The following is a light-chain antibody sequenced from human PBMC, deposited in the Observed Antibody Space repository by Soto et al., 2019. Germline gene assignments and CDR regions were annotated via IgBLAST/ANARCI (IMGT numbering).Light chain of an antibody. V-gene: IGLV2-14*03. CDR1: SSDIGGFNH. CDR2: DVS. Sequence: QSALTQPASVSGSPGQSITISCTGTSSDIGGFNHVSWYQQYPGKAPKLIIYDVSNRPSGVSNRFSGSKSGNTASLTISGLHAEDDAEYYCSSFTSSITYVFGTGTKLTVL. J-gene: IGLJ1*01. CDR3: SSFTSSITYV.